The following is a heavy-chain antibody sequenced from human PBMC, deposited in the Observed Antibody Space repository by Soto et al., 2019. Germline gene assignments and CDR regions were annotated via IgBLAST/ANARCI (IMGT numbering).Heavy chain of an antibody. CDR1: GYTFTSYD. J-gene: IGHJ3*02. V-gene: IGHV1-8*01. Sequence: GASVKVSCKASGYTFTSYDINWVRQATGQGLEWMGWMNPNSGNTGYVQKFQGRVTMTRNTSISTAYMELSSLRSEDTAVYYCARGQGFVVVPAAMFSFDIWGQGTMVTVSS. CDR3: ARGQGFVVVPAAMFSFDI. CDR2: MNPNSGNT. D-gene: IGHD2-2*01.